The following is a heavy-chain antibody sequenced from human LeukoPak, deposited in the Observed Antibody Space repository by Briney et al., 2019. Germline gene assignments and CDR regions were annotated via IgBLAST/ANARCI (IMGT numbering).Heavy chain of an antibody. CDR3: ARLRQWLVFWFDP. CDR2: IYYSGST. Sequence: PSETLSLTCTASGGSISSSSYYWGWIRQPPGKGLEWIGSIYYSGSTYYNPSLKSRVTISVDTSKNQFSLKLSSVTAADTAVYYCARLRQWLVFWFDPWGQGTLVTVSS. CDR1: GGSISSSSYY. V-gene: IGHV4-39*01. J-gene: IGHJ5*02. D-gene: IGHD6-19*01.